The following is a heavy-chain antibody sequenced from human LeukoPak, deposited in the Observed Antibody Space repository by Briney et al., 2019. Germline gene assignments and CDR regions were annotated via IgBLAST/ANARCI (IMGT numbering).Heavy chain of an antibody. D-gene: IGHD1-14*01. CDR3: ARVRYCDY. CDR1: GFTFSNYW. Sequence: GGSLRLSCAASGFTFSNYWMSWVRQAPGTGLEWVANIKQDGSDRNYVTSVRGRFTISRDNAKNTLFLQMNSLRAEDTAVYYCARVRYCDYWGQGTLVTDSS. CDR2: IKQDGSDR. J-gene: IGHJ4*02. V-gene: IGHV3-7*01.